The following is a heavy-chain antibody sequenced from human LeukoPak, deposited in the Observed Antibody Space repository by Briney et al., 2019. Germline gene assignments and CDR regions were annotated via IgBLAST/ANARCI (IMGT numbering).Heavy chain of an antibody. D-gene: IGHD3-22*01. J-gene: IGHJ4*02. Sequence: SETLSLTCTVSDGSLSSYYWGWIRQPPGKGLEWIGYIYYSGSTNCNPSLKSRVTISVDTSKNQFSLKLSSVTAADTAVYYCARGAHYYDSSGYLMPLNYWGQGTLVTVSS. CDR3: ARGAHYYDSSGYLMPLNY. CDR2: IYYSGST. V-gene: IGHV4-59*01. CDR1: DGSLSSYY.